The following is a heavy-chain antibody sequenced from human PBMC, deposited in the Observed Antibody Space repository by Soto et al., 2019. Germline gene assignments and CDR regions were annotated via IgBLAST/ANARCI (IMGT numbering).Heavy chain of an antibody. D-gene: IGHD1-1*01. CDR3: ARGSTHYNMDV. Sequence: EASVKVSCKTSGYTCTNSGMKWVRPAPGQGREWKACISRYKGNKKSAQKYESRVTLTTGTLTSTAFMELRSLRSDDTAVFYCARGSTHYNMDVGGQGTTVTVSS. CDR1: GYTCTNSG. CDR2: ISRYKGNK. V-gene: IGHV1-18*04. J-gene: IGHJ6*02.